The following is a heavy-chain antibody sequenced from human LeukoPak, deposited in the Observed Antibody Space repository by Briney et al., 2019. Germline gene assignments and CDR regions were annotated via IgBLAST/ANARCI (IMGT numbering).Heavy chain of an antibody. D-gene: IGHD3-10*01. CDR2: IHYSGST. J-gene: IGHJ4*02. CDR1: GGSISSGGYY. V-gene: IGHV4-31*03. CDR3: ARVIVLRGRHIDS. Sequence: SETLSLTCTVSGGSISSGGYYWSWIRQHPGKGLAWIGYIHYSGSTYYTASLKSRITISVATSKNQFALKLNSVTAADTAVYYCARVIVLRGRHIDSWGQGTLVTVSS.